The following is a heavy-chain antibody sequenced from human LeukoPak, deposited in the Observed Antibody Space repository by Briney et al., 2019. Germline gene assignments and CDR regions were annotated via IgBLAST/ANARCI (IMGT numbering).Heavy chain of an antibody. V-gene: IGHV4-34*01. CDR2: INHRGGT. J-gene: IGHJ4*02. D-gene: IGHD3-16*01. CDR1: GGSFSGYY. CDR3: ARRAGKLWPVDY. Sequence: SETLSLTCAVYGGSFSGYYWSWIRQPPGKGLEWIGEINHRGGTNYNPSLKSRVTISVDTSKNQFSLKLSSVTAADTAVYYCARRAGKLWPVDYWGQGTLVTVSS.